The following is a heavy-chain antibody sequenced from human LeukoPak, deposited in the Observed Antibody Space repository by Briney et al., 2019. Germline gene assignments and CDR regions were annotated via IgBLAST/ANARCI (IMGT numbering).Heavy chain of an antibody. Sequence: GGSLRLSCAASGFTFSTYAMSWVRQAPGKGLEWVSVISNSGGSTYYADSVKGRFTISRDNSKNTLYLQMNSLRAEDTALYYCATTYTSSWYNYWGQGTLVTVSS. CDR2: ISNSGGST. V-gene: IGHV3-23*01. CDR3: ATTYTSSWYNY. CDR1: GFTFSTYA. D-gene: IGHD6-13*01. J-gene: IGHJ4*02.